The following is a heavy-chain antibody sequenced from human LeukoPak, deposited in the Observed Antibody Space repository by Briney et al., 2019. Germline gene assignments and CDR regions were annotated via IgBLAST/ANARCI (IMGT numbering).Heavy chain of an antibody. CDR3: ASSQGSIAVAGTFDY. CDR1: GGSFSGYY. J-gene: IGHJ4*02. CDR2: INHSGST. Sequence: SETLSLTCAVYGGSFSGYYWSWIRQPPGKGLEWIGEINHSGSTNYNPSLKSRVTISVDTSKNQFSLKLSSATAADTAVYYCASSQGSIAVAGTFDYWGQGTLVTVSS. D-gene: IGHD6-19*01. V-gene: IGHV4-34*01.